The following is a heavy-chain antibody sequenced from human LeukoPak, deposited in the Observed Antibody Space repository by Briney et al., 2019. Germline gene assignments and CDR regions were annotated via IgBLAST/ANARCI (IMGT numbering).Heavy chain of an antibody. CDR2: IYHSGST. J-gene: IGHJ3*02. D-gene: IGHD5-24*01. CDR1: GGSISSGGYS. Sequence: SETLSLTCAVSGGSISSGGYSWSWIRQPPGKGLEWIGYIYHSGSTYYNPSLKSRVTISVDRSKNQFSLKLSSVTAADTAVYYCASRDDLDAFDIWGQGTMVTVSS. CDR3: ASRDDLDAFDI. V-gene: IGHV4-30-2*01.